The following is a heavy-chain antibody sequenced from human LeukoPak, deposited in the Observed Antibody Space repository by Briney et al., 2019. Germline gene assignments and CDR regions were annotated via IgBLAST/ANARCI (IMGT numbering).Heavy chain of an antibody. CDR3: ARHTFWRFDY. D-gene: IGHD2/OR15-2a*01. CDR2: LYTDYSA. CDR1: GITVSSNF. J-gene: IGHJ4*02. Sequence: GGSLRLSCAASGITVSSNFMYWVRQTPGKGLQCVSVLYTDYSAYYADSVKGRFTISRDNSKNTLYLQMDSLRVEDTAVYYCARHTFWRFDYWGQGALVTVSS. V-gene: IGHV3-66*04.